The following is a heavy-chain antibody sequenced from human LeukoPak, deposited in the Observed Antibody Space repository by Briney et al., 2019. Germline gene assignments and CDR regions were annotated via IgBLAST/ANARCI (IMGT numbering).Heavy chain of an antibody. CDR2: ISGSGGST. Sequence: GGSPRLSCTASGFTFSSDAMSWVRQAPGKGLEWVSAISGSGGSTYYADSVKGRFTISRDNSKNTLYLQMNSLRAEDTAVYYCASRMGQAAAYYFDYWGQGTLVTVSS. CDR3: ASRMGQAAAYYFDY. J-gene: IGHJ4*02. D-gene: IGHD2-15*01. V-gene: IGHV3-23*01. CDR1: GFTFSSDA.